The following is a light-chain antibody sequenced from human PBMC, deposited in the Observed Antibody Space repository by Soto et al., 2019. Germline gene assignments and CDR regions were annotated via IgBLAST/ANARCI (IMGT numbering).Light chain of an antibody. V-gene: IGKV1-39*01. Sequence: DIQMTQSPSSLSVSVGDRVTITCRASQSISSYLNWYQQKPGKAPKLLIYAASSLQSGVPSRFSGSGSRTHFTLTISSLQPEDFATYYCQQSYSTPFTFGPATKVDIK. CDR2: AAS. CDR3: QQSYSTPFT. J-gene: IGKJ3*01. CDR1: QSISSY.